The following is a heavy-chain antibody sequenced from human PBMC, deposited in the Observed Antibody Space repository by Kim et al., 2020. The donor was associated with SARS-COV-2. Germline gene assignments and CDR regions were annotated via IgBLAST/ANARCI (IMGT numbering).Heavy chain of an antibody. CDR2: ISTNAIST. V-gene: IGHV3-64D*09. Sequence: GGSLRLSCSASGFTFSRFTIQWVRQAPGKGLESVSAISTNAISTNYADSVKGRFSISRDNSRNTVYLQMSSLRVDDTGVYYCAKIDRWGQGTLVTVSS. CDR3: AKIDR. J-gene: IGHJ5*02. CDR1: GFTFSRFT.